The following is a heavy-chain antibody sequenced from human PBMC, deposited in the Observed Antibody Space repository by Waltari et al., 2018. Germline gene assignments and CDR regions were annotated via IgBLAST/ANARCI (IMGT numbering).Heavy chain of an antibody. V-gene: IGHV3-11*04. Sequence: QVQLVESGGGLVKPGGSLRLSCAASGFPFSDSYMSWIRQAPGKGLEWVSYITSSGSTVYYADSVKGRFTISRDNTKNSLYLQMNSLRAEDTAVYYCAKYDGYNHYYFDFWGQGTLVTVSS. J-gene: IGHJ4*02. D-gene: IGHD5-12*01. CDR1: GFPFSDSY. CDR3: AKYDGYNHYYFDF. CDR2: ITSSGSTV.